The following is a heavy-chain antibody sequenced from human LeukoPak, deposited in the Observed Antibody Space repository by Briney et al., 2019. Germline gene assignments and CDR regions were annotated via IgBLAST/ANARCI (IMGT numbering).Heavy chain of an antibody. J-gene: IGHJ3*02. CDR1: GGTFSSYA. V-gene: IGHV1-69*13. CDR3: GRPSLGYCSSTSCPLGAFDI. D-gene: IGHD2-2*01. Sequence: SVKVSCKASGGTFSSYAISWVRQAPGQGLEWMGGIIPIFGTANYAQKFQGRVTITADESTSTAYMELSSLRSEDTAVYYCGRPSLGYCSSTSCPLGAFDIWGQGTMVTVSS. CDR2: IIPIFGTA.